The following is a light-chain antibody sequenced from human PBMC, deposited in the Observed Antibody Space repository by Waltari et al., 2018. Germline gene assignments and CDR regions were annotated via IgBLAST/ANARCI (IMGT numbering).Light chain of an antibody. V-gene: IGKV1-33*01. J-gene: IGKJ5*01. CDR1: QDISNY. CDR2: DAS. Sequence: IQMTQSPSSLSPSVGDRVTITCQASQDISNYLNWYQQKPGKAPKLLIYDASNLETGVPSRFSGSGSGTDFTFTISRLQPEDIATYYCQQYDDLPITFGQGTRLEIK. CDR3: QQYDDLPIT.